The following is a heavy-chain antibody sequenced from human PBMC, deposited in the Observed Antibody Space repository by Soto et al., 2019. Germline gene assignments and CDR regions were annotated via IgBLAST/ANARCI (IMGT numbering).Heavy chain of an antibody. V-gene: IGHV3-30*18. CDR3: AKQRKAYCGGDCYSVQGSYFQH. CDR1: GFTFSSYG. Sequence: QVQLVESGGGVVQPGRSLRLSCAASGFTFSSYGMHWVRQAPGKGLEWVAVISYDGSTKYYADSVKGRFTISRDNSKNTLYLQMNSLRAEGTAVYYCAKQRKAYCGGDCYSVQGSYFQHWGQGTLVTVSS. CDR2: ISYDGSTK. D-gene: IGHD2-21*02. J-gene: IGHJ1*01.